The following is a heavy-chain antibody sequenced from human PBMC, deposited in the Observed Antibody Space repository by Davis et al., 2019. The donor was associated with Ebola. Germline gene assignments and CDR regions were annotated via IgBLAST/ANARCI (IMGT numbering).Heavy chain of an antibody. CDR1: GFTFTSSA. CDR3: AADPHYYYYYSMDV. J-gene: IGHJ6*02. V-gene: IGHV1-58*01. Sequence: AASVKVSCKASGFTFTSSAVQWVRQARGQRLEWIGWIVVGSGNTNYAQKFQERVTITRDMSTSTAYMELSSLRSEDTAVYYCAADPHYYYYYSMDVWGQGTTVTVSS. CDR2: IVVGSGNT.